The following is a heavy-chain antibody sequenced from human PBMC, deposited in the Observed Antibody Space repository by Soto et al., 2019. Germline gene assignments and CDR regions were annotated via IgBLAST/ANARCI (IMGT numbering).Heavy chain of an antibody. CDR2: ISSSSSYI. D-gene: IGHD5-12*01. Sequence: GGSLRLSCAASGFTFSSYSMNWVRQAPGKGLEWVSSISSSSSYIYYADSVKGRFTISRDNAKNSLYLQMNSLRAEDTAVYYCARYGADVATISYFDYWGQGTLVTVSS. CDR3: ARYGADVATISYFDY. J-gene: IGHJ4*02. CDR1: GFTFSSYS. V-gene: IGHV3-21*01.